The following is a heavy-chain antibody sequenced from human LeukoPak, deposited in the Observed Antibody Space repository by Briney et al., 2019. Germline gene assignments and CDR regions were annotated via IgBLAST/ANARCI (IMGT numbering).Heavy chain of an antibody. D-gene: IGHD3-10*01. CDR1: GFTFTEYS. Sequence: GGSLRLSCAASGFTFTEYSIIWVRQAPGKGLEWVSFISDISDRSSTIHYADSVKGRFTIFRDNAERSVYLQMNSLRGDDTAVYYCARVRGPTLKTCYMDVWGSGTTVTVSS. CDR3: ARVRGPTLKTCYMDV. J-gene: IGHJ6*03. CDR2: ISDRSSTI. V-gene: IGHV3-48*04.